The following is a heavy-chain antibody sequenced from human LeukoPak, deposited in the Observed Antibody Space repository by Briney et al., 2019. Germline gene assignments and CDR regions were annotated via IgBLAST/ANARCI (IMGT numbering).Heavy chain of an antibody. J-gene: IGHJ4*02. D-gene: IGHD6-19*01. CDR3: ARGDYSGWYYFDY. CDR1: GYTFTGNY. Sequence: DSVTVSCKASGYTFTGNYMHWVRQAPGQGLEWMGWINPNSGGTNYAQKFQGRVTMTRDTSISTAYMELSRLRSDDTAVYYCARGDYSGWYYFDYWGQGTLVTVSS. V-gene: IGHV1-2*02. CDR2: INPNSGGT.